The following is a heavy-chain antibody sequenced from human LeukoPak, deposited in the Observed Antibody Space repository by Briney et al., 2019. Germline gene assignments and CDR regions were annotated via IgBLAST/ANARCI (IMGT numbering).Heavy chain of an antibody. J-gene: IGHJ4*02. CDR2: IYTSGST. CDR1: GGSLTSYY. V-gene: IGHV4-4*07. D-gene: IGHD6-19*01. Sequence: ETLSLTCTVSGGSLTSYYWSWIRQPAGKGLEWIGRIYTSGSTNYNPSLKSRVTMSVDTSKNQFSLKLSSVTAADTAVYYCAREHSSGWYGPFDYWGQGTLVTVSS. CDR3: AREHSSGWYGPFDY.